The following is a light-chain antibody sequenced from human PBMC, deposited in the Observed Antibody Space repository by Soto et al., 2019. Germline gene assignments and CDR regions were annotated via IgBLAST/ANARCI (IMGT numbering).Light chain of an antibody. CDR2: GNS. V-gene: IGLV1-40*01. Sequence: QSVLTQPPSVSGAPGQRVTISCTGSSSNIGAGYDVHWYQQLPGTAPKLLIYGNSNRPSGVPDRFSGSKSGTSASLAITGLQAEDEADYYCQSYDGSLIGSRVFVAGTKVTV. CDR3: QSYDGSLIGSRV. J-gene: IGLJ1*01. CDR1: SSNIGAGYD.